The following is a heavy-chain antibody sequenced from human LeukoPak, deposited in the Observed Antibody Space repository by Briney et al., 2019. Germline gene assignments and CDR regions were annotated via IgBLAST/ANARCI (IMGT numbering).Heavy chain of an antibody. J-gene: IGHJ1*01. CDR3: ASCGGDCYSSEYFQH. CDR1: GGSFSGYY. V-gene: IGHV4-34*01. Sequence: SETLSLTCAVYGGSFSGYYWSWIRQPPGKGLEWIGEINHSGSTNYNPSLKSRVTISVDTSKNQFSLKLSSVPAADTAVYYCASCGGDCYSSEYFQHWGQGTLVTVSS. CDR2: INHSGST. D-gene: IGHD2-21*02.